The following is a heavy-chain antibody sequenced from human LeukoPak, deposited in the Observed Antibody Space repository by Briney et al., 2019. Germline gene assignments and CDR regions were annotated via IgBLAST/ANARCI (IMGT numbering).Heavy chain of an antibody. CDR2: INHSGST. Sequence: PSETLSLTCAVYGGSFSGYYWSWIRQPPGKGLEWIGEINHSGSTNYNPSLKSRVTISVDTSKNQFSLKLSSVTAADTAVYYCARVGRTFVSRWGQGTLVIVSS. D-gene: IGHD1-1*01. CDR3: ARVGRTFVSR. J-gene: IGHJ4*02. V-gene: IGHV4-34*01. CDR1: GGSFSGYY.